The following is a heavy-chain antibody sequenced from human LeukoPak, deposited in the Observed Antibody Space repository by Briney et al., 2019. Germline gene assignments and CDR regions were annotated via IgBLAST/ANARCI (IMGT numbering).Heavy chain of an antibody. J-gene: IGHJ3*02. D-gene: IGHD3-22*01. CDR2: TYYRSKWHS. CDR3: ARGPYSYDSSGAFDI. CDR1: GDSVSSNSAA. Sequence: SQTLSLTCAISGDSVSSNSAAWNWIRQSPSRGLEWLGRTYYRSKWHSDYAVSVKSRITINPDTSKKQFSLKLSSVTAADTAVYYCARGPYSYDSSGAFDIWGQGTMVTVSS. V-gene: IGHV6-1*01.